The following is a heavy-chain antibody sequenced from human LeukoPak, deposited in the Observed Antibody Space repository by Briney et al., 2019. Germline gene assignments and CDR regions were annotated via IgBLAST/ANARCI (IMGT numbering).Heavy chain of an antibody. J-gene: IGHJ6*04. CDR3: ARDQVITMARGARDLDYYYGMDV. V-gene: IGHV4-59*01. D-gene: IGHD3-10*01. Sequence: SETLSLTCTVSGGSISSYYWSWIRQPPGKGLEWIGYIYYSGSTNYNPSLKSRVTISVDTSKNQFSLKLSSVTAADTAVYYCARDQVITMARGARDLDYYYGMDVWGKGTTVTVSS. CDR2: IYYSGST. CDR1: GGSISSYY.